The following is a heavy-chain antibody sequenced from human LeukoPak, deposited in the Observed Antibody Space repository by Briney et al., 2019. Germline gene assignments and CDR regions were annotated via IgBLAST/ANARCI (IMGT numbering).Heavy chain of an antibody. CDR2: IYSGGST. J-gene: IGHJ3*02. Sequence: GGSLRLSCAASGFAVSSNYMNWVRQAPGKGLEWVSIIYSGGSTFYADSVKGRFTISRDNSKNTLYLQMNSLRAEDTAVYYCARGGSYLSAFDIWGQGTMVTVSS. CDR1: GFAVSSNY. CDR3: ARGGSYLSAFDI. D-gene: IGHD1-26*01. V-gene: IGHV3-53*01.